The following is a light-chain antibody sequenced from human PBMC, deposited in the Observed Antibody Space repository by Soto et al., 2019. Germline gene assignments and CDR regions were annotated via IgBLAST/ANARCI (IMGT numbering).Light chain of an antibody. CDR3: QQLNIDSYPIT. J-gene: IGKJ5*01. V-gene: IGKV1-9*01. CDR2: AAS. CDR1: QGISSF. Sequence: PLTQSPSSLFASIGDRVTITCRASQGISSFLAWYQQKPGKAPKLLIYAASTLQSGIPSRFSGSGSGTDFTLTISSLQPEDFATYYCQQLNIDSYPITFGQGTRLETK.